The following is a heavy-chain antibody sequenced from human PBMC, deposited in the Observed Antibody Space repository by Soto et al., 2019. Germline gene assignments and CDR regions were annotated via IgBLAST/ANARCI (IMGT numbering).Heavy chain of an antibody. CDR3: ARAVSPAPAPFDY. Sequence: SETLSLTCIVSGGSISNYYWSWIRQPPGKGLEWIGYIYYSGSTNYNPSLQSRVTISVDTSKNQFSLKLSSVTAADTAVYYWARAVSPAPAPFDYWGQGTLVPVAS. J-gene: IGHJ4*02. CDR1: GGSISNYY. V-gene: IGHV4-59*01. D-gene: IGHD2-15*01. CDR2: IYYSGST.